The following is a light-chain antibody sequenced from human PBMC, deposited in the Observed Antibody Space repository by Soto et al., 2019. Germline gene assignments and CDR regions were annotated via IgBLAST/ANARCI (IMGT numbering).Light chain of an antibody. CDR3: QQYGSSHT. J-gene: IGKJ5*01. V-gene: IGKV3-20*01. CDR1: QSVASN. CDR2: GAS. Sequence: EMAVTQSPATLSVSPGDRATLSCRASQSVASNLAWYQQKPGQAPRLLIYGASSRATGIPDRFSGSVSGSDFILTINRLEPEDFAVYYCQQYGSSHTFGQGTRLEIK.